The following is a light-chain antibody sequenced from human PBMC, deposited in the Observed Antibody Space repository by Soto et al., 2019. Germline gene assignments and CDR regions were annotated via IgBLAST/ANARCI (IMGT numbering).Light chain of an antibody. V-gene: IGKV1-27*01. Sequence: DIQMTQSPSSLSASVGDRVTITCRASQDISNYLAWYQQKPGKVPKLLIYAASTLQSGVPFRFSGSGSGTDFTLTISSLQPEDDATYYCQKCNSAPLTFGGGTKVDIK. J-gene: IGKJ4*01. CDR1: QDISNY. CDR2: AAS. CDR3: QKCNSAPLT.